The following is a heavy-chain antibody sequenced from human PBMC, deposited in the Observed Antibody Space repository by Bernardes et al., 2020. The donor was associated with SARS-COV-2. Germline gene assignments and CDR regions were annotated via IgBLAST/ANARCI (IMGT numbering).Heavy chain of an antibody. CDR3: AKYGLIVGNTEYFDF. Sequence: GGSLRLSCAASGFSFSSYAITWVRQTPGKRLEWVAGITDNGFTTYYGSLTKGRFPISSDNFTNTVYLQMTSLTVEDTAVYYCAKYGLIVGNTEYFDFWDQG. CDR1: GFSFSSYA. CDR2: ITDNGFTT. J-gene: IGHJ4*02. V-gene: IGHV3-23*01. D-gene: IGHD7-27*01.